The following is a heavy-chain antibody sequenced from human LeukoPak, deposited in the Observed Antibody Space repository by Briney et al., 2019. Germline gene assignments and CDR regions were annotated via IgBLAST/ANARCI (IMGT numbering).Heavy chain of an antibody. J-gene: IGHJ4*02. Sequence: GGSLRLSCAASGFTFSSYWMTWVRHLPGKGLEWVAVISYDGSNKYYADSVKGRFTISRDNSKNTLYLQMNSLRTEDTAVYYCAGDDPVRYYDSSGYQPPDYWGQGTLVTVSS. V-gene: IGHV3-30*03. CDR2: ISYDGSNK. D-gene: IGHD3-22*01. CDR1: GFTFSSYW. CDR3: AGDDPVRYYDSSGYQPPDY.